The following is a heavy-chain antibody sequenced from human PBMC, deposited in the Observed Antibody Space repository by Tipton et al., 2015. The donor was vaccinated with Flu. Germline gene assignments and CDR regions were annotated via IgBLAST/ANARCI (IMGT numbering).Heavy chain of an antibody. CDR2: VHSNGGT. Sequence: TLSLTCAVSGDSINSCSYFWSWVRQPAGKGLEWIGRVHSNGGTNYKPSLKSRVTISADTSKNQFSLKLTSVTAADTAIYYCAKYHYVDPPLDTAMVVDSWGQGTLVSVSS. V-gene: IGHV4-61*02. J-gene: IGHJ4*02. CDR1: GDSINSCSYF. CDR3: AKYHYVDPPLDTAMVVDS. D-gene: IGHD5-18*01.